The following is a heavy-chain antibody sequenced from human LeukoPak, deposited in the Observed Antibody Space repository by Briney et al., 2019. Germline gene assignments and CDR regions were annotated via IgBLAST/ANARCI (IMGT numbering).Heavy chain of an antibody. V-gene: IGHV3-13*01. CDR3: VRGALPGDHWYFDL. J-gene: IGHJ2*01. Sequence: PGGSLRLSCETSRFPFSAYDMHWVRQAPGKGLEGVSAFYSAGDTYYPGAVRGRFTISRDYAKNSLYLQMNSLRTGHTALYFCVRGALPGDHWYFDLWGRGTLVTVAS. CDR1: RFPFSAYD. CDR2: FYSAGDT.